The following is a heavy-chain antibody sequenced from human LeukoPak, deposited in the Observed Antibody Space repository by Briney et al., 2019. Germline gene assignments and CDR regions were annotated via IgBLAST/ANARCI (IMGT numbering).Heavy chain of an antibody. D-gene: IGHD5-12*01. J-gene: IGHJ4*02. CDR1: GGSISSYY. V-gene: IGHV4-59*01. CDR2: IYHSGST. CDR3: ARGGGYASPIGY. Sequence: EPSETLSLTCTVSGGSISSYYWSWIRQPPGKGLEWIGYIYHSGSTNYNPSLKSRVTISVDTSKNQFSLKLSSVTAADTAVYYCARGGGYASPIGYWGQGALVTVSS.